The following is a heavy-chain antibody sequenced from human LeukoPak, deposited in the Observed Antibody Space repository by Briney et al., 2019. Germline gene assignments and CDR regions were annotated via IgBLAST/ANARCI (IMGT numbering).Heavy chain of an antibody. J-gene: IGHJ4*02. CDR3: AKASGYSSGWYHY. V-gene: IGHV3-9*01. D-gene: IGHD6-19*01. Sequence: PGRSLRLSCAASGFTFDDYAMHWVRQAPGKGLEWVSGISWNGGSIGYADSVKGRFTISRDNAKNSLYLQMNSLRAEDTALYYCAKASGYSSGWYHYWGQGTLVTVSS. CDR1: GFTFDDYA. CDR2: ISWNGGSI.